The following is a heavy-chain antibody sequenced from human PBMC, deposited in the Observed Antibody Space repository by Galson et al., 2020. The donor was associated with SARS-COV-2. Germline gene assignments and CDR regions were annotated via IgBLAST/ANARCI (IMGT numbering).Heavy chain of an antibody. J-gene: IGHJ3*02. CDR3: AKDGYCSSTSCDAGGLDI. D-gene: IGHD2-2*03. CDR1: GFTFNNYA. Sequence: GGSLRLSCAASGFTFNNYAMSWVRQAPGKGLEWVSAISGSGDNAYYADSVKGRFTISRDNSENTLYLQMDSLRAEDTAVYYCAKDGYCSSTSCDAGGLDIWGQGAMVTVSS. V-gene: IGHV3-23*01. CDR2: ISGSGDNA.